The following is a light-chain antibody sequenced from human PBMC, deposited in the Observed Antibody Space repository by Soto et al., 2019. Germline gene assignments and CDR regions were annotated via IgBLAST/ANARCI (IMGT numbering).Light chain of an antibody. CDR3: QQLNSPIT. J-gene: IGKJ5*01. V-gene: IGKV1-9*01. CDR1: QGISSY. Sequence: IQMTQSPSSLSASVGDRVTITCRASQGISSYLAWYQQKPGKAPKLLIYAASTLQSGVPSRFSGSGSGTEFTLTISSLQPEDFATYYCQQLNSPITFGQGTRLEIK. CDR2: AAS.